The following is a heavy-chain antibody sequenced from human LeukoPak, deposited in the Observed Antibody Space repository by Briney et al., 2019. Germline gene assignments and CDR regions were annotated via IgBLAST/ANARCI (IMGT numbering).Heavy chain of an antibody. CDR2: IYSGGST. Sequence: GGSLRLSCTASGFTVSSTYMTWVRQAPGKGLEWVSVIYSGGSTYYADSVKGRFTISRDNSKNTLYLQMNSLRAEDTAVYYCARGPYYYDRSGYFDYWGQGTLVTVSS. CDR3: ARGPYYYDRSGYFDY. V-gene: IGHV3-53*01. CDR1: GFTVSSTY. D-gene: IGHD3-22*01. J-gene: IGHJ4*02.